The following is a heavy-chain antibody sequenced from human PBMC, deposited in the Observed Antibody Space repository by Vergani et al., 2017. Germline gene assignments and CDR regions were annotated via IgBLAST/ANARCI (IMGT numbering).Heavy chain of an antibody. J-gene: IGHJ5*02. Sequence: EVELVQSGPEMRKPGESLKISCKGSEYSFGNYWIGWVRQMPGKGLEWMAVIYPLNSETVYSPSFQGQVTISAYKSINTAYLQWSSLKATDTAMYYCARRRHSGSYFWAPNWSDPWGQGTLVTVSS. CDR2: IYPLNSET. D-gene: IGHD3-10*01. CDR3: ARRRHSGSYFWAPNWSDP. CDR1: EYSFGNYW. V-gene: IGHV5-51*03.